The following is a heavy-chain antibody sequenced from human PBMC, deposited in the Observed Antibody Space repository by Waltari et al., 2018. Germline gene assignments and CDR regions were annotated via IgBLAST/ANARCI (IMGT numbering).Heavy chain of an antibody. J-gene: IGHJ6*02. V-gene: IGHV4-34*01. Sequence: QVQLQQWGAGLLKPSETLSLTCAVYGGSFSGYYWSWIRQPPGKGLEWIGEINHSGSTNYNPSLKSRVTISVDTSKNQFSLKLSSVTAADTAVYYCARGLYHFGVVIITGVVGVYYYGMDVWGQGTTVTVSS. CDR1: GGSFSGYY. CDR2: INHSGST. D-gene: IGHD3-3*01. CDR3: ARGLYHFGVVIITGVVGVYYYGMDV.